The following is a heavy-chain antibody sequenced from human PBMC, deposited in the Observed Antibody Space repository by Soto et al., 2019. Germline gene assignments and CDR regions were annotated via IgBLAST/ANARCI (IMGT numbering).Heavy chain of an antibody. Sequence: GASVKVSCKASGYTFTSYYMHWVRQAPGQGLEWMGIINPSGGSTSYAQKFQGRVTMTRDTSTSTVYMELSSLRSEDTAVYYCEGSHYQNWFDPWGQGTLVTVSS. CDR3: EGSHYQNWFDP. CDR2: INPSGGST. CDR1: GYTFTSYY. V-gene: IGHV1-46*01. J-gene: IGHJ5*02. D-gene: IGHD1-26*01.